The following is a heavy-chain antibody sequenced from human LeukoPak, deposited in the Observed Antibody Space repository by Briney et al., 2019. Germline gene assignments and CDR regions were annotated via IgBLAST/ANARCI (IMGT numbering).Heavy chain of an antibody. CDR2: ISSSGSTI. Sequence: GGSLRLSCAASGFTFSDYYISWLRQAPGKGLEWVSYISSSGSTIYYADSVKGRFTSSRDNANNLLYLQMNSLRAEDTAVYYCAREGTRRGNDAFDIWGQGTTVTVSS. D-gene: IGHD3-10*01. J-gene: IGHJ3*02. CDR3: AREGTRRGNDAFDI. V-gene: IGHV3-11*04. CDR1: GFTFSDYY.